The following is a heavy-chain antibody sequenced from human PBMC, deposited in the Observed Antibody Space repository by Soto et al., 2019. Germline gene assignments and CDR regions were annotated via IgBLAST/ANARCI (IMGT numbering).Heavy chain of an antibody. J-gene: IGHJ5*02. CDR3: TRDASRDSSARGWFDP. CDR2: ISSNSAYI. D-gene: IGHD6-13*01. Sequence: GGSLRLSGAASGFTFRSFTMNWVRQAPWKGLEWVSTISSNSAYIYYTDALRGRFTISRDNAKNSLHLQMNSLRAEDTAVYYCTRDASRDSSARGWFDPLGPGTLVTV. CDR1: GFTFRSFT. V-gene: IGHV3-21*01.